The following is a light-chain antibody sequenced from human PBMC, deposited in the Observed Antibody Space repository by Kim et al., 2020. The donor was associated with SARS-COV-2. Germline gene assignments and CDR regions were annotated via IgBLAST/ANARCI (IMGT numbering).Light chain of an antibody. V-gene: IGKV1-5*03. CDR1: QSVNSW. CDR3: QQYNNYPWT. Sequence: AYVGDRVTIACRASQSVNSWLAWYQQKPGKAPKLLIYKTSALESGVPSRFSGSGSGTEFTLTISSLQPDDFATYYCQQYNNYPWTFGEGTKVEIK. J-gene: IGKJ1*01. CDR2: KTS.